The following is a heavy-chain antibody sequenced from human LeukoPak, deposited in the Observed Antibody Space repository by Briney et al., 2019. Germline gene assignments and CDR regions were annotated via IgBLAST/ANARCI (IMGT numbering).Heavy chain of an antibody. Sequence: GRSLRLSCAASGFTFDDYAMHWVRQAPGKGLEWVSGISWNSGSIGYADSVKGRFTISRDNAKNSLYLQMNSLRAEDTAVYYCANLPTSGRSSYWGQGTLVTVSS. J-gene: IGHJ4*02. CDR2: ISWNSGSI. CDR1: GFTFDDYA. V-gene: IGHV3-9*01. CDR3: ANLPTSGRSSY.